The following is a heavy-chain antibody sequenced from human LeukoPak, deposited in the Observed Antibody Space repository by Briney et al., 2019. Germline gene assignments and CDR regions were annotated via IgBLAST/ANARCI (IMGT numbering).Heavy chain of an antibody. D-gene: IGHD2-2*01. Sequence: GGPLRLSCAASGFTFTTYWMHWVRQAPGKGLVWVSRIKSDGTSTSYADSVKGRFTISRDNAKNTLYLQMNSLRAEDTAVYYCLKSSSTWFPFEYWGQGALVTVTS. CDR3: LKSSSTWFPFEY. J-gene: IGHJ4*02. V-gene: IGHV3-74*01. CDR1: GFTFTTYW. CDR2: IKSDGTST.